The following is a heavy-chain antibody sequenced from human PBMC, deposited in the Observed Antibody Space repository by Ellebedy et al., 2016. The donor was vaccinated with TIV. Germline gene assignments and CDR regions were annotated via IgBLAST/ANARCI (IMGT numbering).Heavy chain of an antibody. D-gene: IGHD2-21*01. CDR1: GFTFDDYA. CDR2: ISWNSGSI. CDR3: AKDQPYCGGCADY. Sequence: GGSLRLXXAASGFTFDDYAMHWVRQAPGKGLEWVSGISWNSGSIGYADSVKGRFTISRDNSKNTLYLQMNSLRAEDTAVYYCAKDQPYCGGCADYWGQGTLVTVSS. J-gene: IGHJ4*02. V-gene: IGHV3-9*01.